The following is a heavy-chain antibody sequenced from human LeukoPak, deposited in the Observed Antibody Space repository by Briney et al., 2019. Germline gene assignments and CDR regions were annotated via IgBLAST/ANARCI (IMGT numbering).Heavy chain of an antibody. CDR1: GFTVSYNY. J-gene: IGHJ2*01. Sequence: GGSLRLSCAASGFTVSYNYMSWVRQAPGKGLEWVSLIHSGGSTYYADSVKGRFTISRDNSKNTLYLQMNSLRAEDTAVYYCARAASAGLYFDLWGSGTLVTVSS. CDR3: ARAASAGLYFDL. V-gene: IGHV3-66*01. D-gene: IGHD6-13*01. CDR2: IHSGGST.